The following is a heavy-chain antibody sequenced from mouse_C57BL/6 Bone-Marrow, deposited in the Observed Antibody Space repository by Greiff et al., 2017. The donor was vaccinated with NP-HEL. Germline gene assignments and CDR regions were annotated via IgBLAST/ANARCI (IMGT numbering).Heavy chain of an antibody. CDR1: GFNIKDDY. J-gene: IGHJ4*01. V-gene: IGHV14-4*01. CDR2: IDPENGDT. CDR3: TTWGGYAMDY. Sequence: VPLQQSGAELVRPGASVKLSCTASGFNIKDDYMHLVKQRPEQGLERIGWIDPENGDTEYASKFQGKATITADTSSNTAYLQLSSLTSEDTAVYYCTTWGGYAMDYWGQGTSVTVSS.